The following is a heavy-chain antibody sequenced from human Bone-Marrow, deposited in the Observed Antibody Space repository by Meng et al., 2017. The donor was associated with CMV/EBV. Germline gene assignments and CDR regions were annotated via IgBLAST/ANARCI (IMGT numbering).Heavy chain of an antibody. Sequence: GGSLRLSCAASGFTFSSYGMHWVRQAPGKGLEWVAFIRYDGSNKYYADSVKGRFTISRDNSKNTLYLQMNSLRAEDTAVYYCAKDWADATDMVIVPSATASGSAFDIWGQGTMVTVSS. J-gene: IGHJ3*02. CDR2: IRYDGSNK. CDR1: GFTFSSYG. D-gene: IGHD2-2*01. V-gene: IGHV3-30*02. CDR3: AKDWADATDMVIVPSATASGSAFDI.